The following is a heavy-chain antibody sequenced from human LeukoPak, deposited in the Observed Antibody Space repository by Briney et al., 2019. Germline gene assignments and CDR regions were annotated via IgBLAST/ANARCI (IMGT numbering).Heavy chain of an antibody. J-gene: IGHJ4*02. Sequence: SETLSLTCTVSGGSISSYYWSWIRQPPGKGLEWIGYIYYSGSTNYNPSLKSRVTISVDTSKNQFSLKLSSVTAADTAVYYCARFAGNGYYGSGPFGYWGQGTLVTVSS. CDR3: ARFAGNGYYGSGPFGY. CDR2: IYYSGST. CDR1: GGSISSYY. V-gene: IGHV4-59*01. D-gene: IGHD3-10*01.